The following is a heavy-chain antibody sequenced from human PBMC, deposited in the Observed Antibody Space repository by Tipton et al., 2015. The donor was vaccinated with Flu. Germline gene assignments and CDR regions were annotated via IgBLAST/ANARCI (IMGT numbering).Heavy chain of an antibody. J-gene: IGHJ6*02. CDR3: ARDRTVNGFWTGYERYGMDV. Sequence: TLSLTCTVSGGSISSDYWSWIRQPPGKGLEWIGYIYHSGGTNYNPSLKSRVTISVDTSKNQFSLRLASVTATDTALYYCARDRTVNGFWTGYERYGMDVWGQGTTVTVSS. CDR1: GGSISSDY. D-gene: IGHD3/OR15-3a*01. V-gene: IGHV4-59*01. CDR2: IYHSGGT.